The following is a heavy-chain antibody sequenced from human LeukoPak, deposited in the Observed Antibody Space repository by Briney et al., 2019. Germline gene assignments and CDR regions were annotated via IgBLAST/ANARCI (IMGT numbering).Heavy chain of an antibody. CDR1: GFIFSSYT. Sequence: PGGSLRPSCAASGFIFSSYTMHWVRQAPGQGLEWVSLITGSGDTTYYADSVKGRFTISRDNSRNTLYLQMNSLRAEDTAVYYCAKDLLRYSSSWYTLWDYWGQGTLVTVSS. D-gene: IGHD6-13*01. CDR3: AKDLLRYSSSWYTLWDY. J-gene: IGHJ4*02. CDR2: ITGSGDTT. V-gene: IGHV3-23*01.